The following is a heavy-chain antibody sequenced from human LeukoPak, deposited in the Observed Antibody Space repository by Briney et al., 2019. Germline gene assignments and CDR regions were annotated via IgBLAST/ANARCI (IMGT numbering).Heavy chain of an antibody. Sequence: GGSLRLSCAVSGFSVTANDMSWVRQAPGKGLEWVSSISSSSSYIYYADSVKGRFTISTDNAKNSLYLQMNSLRAEDTAVYDCARDQWDSSGWYNYYYYMDVWGKGTTVTVSS. CDR1: GFSVTAND. CDR2: ISSSSSYI. J-gene: IGHJ6*03. D-gene: IGHD6-19*01. V-gene: IGHV3-21*01. CDR3: ARDQWDSSGWYNYYYYMDV.